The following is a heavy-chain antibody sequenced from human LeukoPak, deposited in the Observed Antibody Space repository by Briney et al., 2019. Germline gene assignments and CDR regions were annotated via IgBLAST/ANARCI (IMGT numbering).Heavy chain of an antibody. CDR1: GGFISSYY. CDR2: IYTSGST. CDR3: ARAIYGGNTVAFDI. V-gene: IGHV4-4*07. Sequence: PSETLSLTCTVSGGFISSYYWSWIRQPAGKGLEWIGRIYTSGSTNYNPSLRSRVTISVDTSNNQFSLKLSSMTAADTAVYYCARAIYGGNTVAFDIWGQGTMVTVSS. J-gene: IGHJ3*02. D-gene: IGHD4-23*01.